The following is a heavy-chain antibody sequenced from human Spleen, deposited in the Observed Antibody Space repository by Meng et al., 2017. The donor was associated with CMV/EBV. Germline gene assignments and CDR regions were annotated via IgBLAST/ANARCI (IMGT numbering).Heavy chain of an antibody. CDR2: INQSGST. CDR3: ARKDYYDISGHAFDI. D-gene: IGHD3-22*01. J-gene: IGHJ3*02. CDR1: GGSFSGYY. Sequence: SETLSLTCAVYGGSFSGYYWSWIRQPPGKGLEWIGEINQSGSTNCNPTLKSRVTISVDTSKNHFSLNLTSVTDADTAVYYCARKDYYDISGHAFDIWGQGTMVTVSS. V-gene: IGHV4-34*01.